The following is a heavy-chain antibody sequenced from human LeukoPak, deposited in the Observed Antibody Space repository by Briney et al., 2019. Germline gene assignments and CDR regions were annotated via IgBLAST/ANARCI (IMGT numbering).Heavy chain of an antibody. CDR2: INPSSGVT. D-gene: IGHD1-26*01. V-gene: IGHV1-2*02. J-gene: IGHJ5*02. Sequence: ASVKVSFKASGYTFTDFYLHWVRQAPGQGLEWMGWINPSSGVTSYAQKFQGRVTMTRDTSISTAYVELSRLRSDDTAIYYCARYRCIDASETWLDPWGQGTLVTVSS. CDR3: ARYRCIDASETWLDP. CDR1: GYTFTDFY.